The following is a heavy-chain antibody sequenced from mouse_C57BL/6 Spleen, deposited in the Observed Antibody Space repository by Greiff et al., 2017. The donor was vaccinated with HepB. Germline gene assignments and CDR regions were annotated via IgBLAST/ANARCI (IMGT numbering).Heavy chain of an antibody. CDR2: IRNKANGYTT. J-gene: IGHJ4*01. Sequence: EVHLVESGGGLVQPGGSLSLSCAASGFTFTDYYMSWVRQPPGKALEWLGFIRNKANGYTTEYSASVKGRFTISRDNSQSILYLQMNALRAEDSATYYCARYWPPFYYGKDYAMDYWGQGTSVTVSS. CDR3: ARYWPPFYYGKDYAMDY. V-gene: IGHV7-3*01. CDR1: GFTFTDYY. D-gene: IGHD2-1*01.